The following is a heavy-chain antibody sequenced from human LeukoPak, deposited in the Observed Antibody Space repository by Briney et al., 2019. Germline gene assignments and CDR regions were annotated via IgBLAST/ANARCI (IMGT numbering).Heavy chain of an antibody. D-gene: IGHD6-19*01. CDR2: ISYDGSNK. V-gene: IGHV3-30*18. CDR1: GFTFSSYG. CDR3: AKDLLGRRVAVASY. Sequence: GGSLRLSCAASGFTFSSYGMHWVRQAPGKGLEWVAVISYDGSNKYYADSVKGRFTISRDNSKNTLYLQMNSLRAQDTAVYYCAKDLLGRRVAVASYWGQGTLVTVSS. J-gene: IGHJ4*02.